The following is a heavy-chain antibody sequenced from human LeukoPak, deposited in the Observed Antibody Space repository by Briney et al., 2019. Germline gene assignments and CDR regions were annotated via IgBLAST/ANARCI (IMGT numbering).Heavy chain of an antibody. CDR3: AKETAAAGLVTDY. J-gene: IGHJ4*02. V-gene: IGHV3-23*01. CDR1: GFTISSYA. Sequence: PGGSPRLSCAASGFTISSYAMSWVRQAPGKGLEWVSAISGSGGSTYYADSVKGRFTISRDNSKNTLYLQMNSLRAEDTAVYYCAKETAAAGLVTDYWGKGTLVTVPS. CDR2: ISGSGGST. D-gene: IGHD6-13*01.